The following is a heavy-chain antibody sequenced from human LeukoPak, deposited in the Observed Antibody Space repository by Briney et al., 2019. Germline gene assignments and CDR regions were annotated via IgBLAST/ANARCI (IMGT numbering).Heavy chain of an antibody. CDR1: GFTFSSYG. Sequence: GGSLRLSCAASGFTFSSYGMHWVRQAPGKGLEWVAVISYDGSNKYYADSVKGRFTISRDNSTNTLYLQMNSLRAEDTAVYYCAKELYDSSPDYWGQGTLVTVSS. V-gene: IGHV3-30*18. CDR2: ISYDGSNK. D-gene: IGHD3-22*01. CDR3: AKELYDSSPDY. J-gene: IGHJ4*02.